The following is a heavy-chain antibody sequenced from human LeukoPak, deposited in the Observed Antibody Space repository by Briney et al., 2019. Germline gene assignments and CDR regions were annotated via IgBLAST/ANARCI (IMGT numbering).Heavy chain of an antibody. CDR2: IYTSGST. V-gene: IGHV4-4*09. J-gene: IGHJ4*02. D-gene: IGHD6-13*01. CDR3: ARHEPKYSSRTPGLFDY. CDR1: GGSISSYY. Sequence: SETLSLTCTVSGGSISSYYWNWIRQPPGKGLEWIGYIYTSGSTNYNPSLKSRVTISVDTSKNQFSLKLSSVTAADTAVYYCARHEPKYSSRTPGLFDYWGQGTLVTVSS.